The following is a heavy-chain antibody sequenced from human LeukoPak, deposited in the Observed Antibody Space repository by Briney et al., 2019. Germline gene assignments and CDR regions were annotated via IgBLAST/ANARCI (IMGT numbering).Heavy chain of an antibody. Sequence: GGSLRLSCAASGFTFSSYAMSWVRQAPGKGLEWVSAISGSGGSTYYADSVKGRFTISRDNSKNTLYLQMNSLRAEDTAVYYCAREATHRRATIYDYVWGSYPHIGGGFDPWGQGTLVTVSS. CDR1: GFTFSSYA. CDR3: AREATHRRATIYDYVWGSYPHIGGGFDP. D-gene: IGHD3-16*02. J-gene: IGHJ5*02. CDR2: ISGSGGST. V-gene: IGHV3-23*01.